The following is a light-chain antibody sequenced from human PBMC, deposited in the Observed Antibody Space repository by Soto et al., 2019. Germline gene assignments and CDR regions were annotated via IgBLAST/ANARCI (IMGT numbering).Light chain of an antibody. CDR1: QSISSY. Sequence: DRVTISCRASQSISSYLSWYQQKPGKAPKLLIFAASSLESGVPSRFIGSGSGTNFTLTVSSLQPEDFATYYCQQSYSTPITFGQGTRLEIK. J-gene: IGKJ5*01. CDR3: QQSYSTPIT. CDR2: AAS. V-gene: IGKV1-39*01.